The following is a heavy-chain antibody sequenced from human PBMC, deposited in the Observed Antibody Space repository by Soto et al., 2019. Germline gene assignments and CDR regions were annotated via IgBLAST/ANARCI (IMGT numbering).Heavy chain of an antibody. CDR1: GYIFTSYW. D-gene: IGHD6-13*01. Sequence: GEFLKLSCKGSGYIFTSYWIGWVRQMPGKGLEWMGIISPGDSDTKYSPSFQGQVTISADKSISTAYLQWSSLKASDTAMYYCAGDSSSWYGVAVAGYYYYYGMDVWGQGTTVTGS. CDR2: ISPGDSDT. V-gene: IGHV5-51*01. CDR3: AGDSSSWYGVAVAGYYYYYGMDV. J-gene: IGHJ6*02.